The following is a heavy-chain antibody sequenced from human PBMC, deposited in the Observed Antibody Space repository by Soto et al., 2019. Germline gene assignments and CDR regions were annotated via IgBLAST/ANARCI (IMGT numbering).Heavy chain of an antibody. CDR3: AAARTSAYDAFDI. CDR2: IVVGSGNT. V-gene: IGHV1-58*01. CDR1: GFTFTSSA. J-gene: IGHJ3*02. Sequence: SVKVSCKASGFTFTSSAVQWVRQARGQRLEWIGWIVVGSGNTNYAQKFQERVTITRDMSTSTAYMELSSLRFEDTAVYYCAAARTSAYDAFDIWGQGTMVTVSS.